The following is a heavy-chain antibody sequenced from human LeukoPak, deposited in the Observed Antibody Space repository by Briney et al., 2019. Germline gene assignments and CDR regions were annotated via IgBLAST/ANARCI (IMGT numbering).Heavy chain of an antibody. Sequence: ASVKVSCKASGYTFTSYGISWVRQAPGQGLEWMGWISAYNGNTNYAQKLQGRVTMTTDTSTRTAYMELRSLRSDDTAVYYCARDALMTAFYYYGMDVWGQGATVTVSS. CDR3: ARDALMTAFYYYGMDV. CDR2: ISAYNGNT. J-gene: IGHJ6*02. D-gene: IGHD2-21*02. CDR1: GYTFTSYG. V-gene: IGHV1-18*01.